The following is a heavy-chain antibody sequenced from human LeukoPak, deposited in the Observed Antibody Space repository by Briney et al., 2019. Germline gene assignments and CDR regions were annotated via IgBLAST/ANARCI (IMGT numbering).Heavy chain of an antibody. D-gene: IGHD2-2*01. Sequence: KTSQTLSLTCTVSGGSISIGSYYWSWIRQPAGRGLEWIGRIYTSGRTNYNPSLKNRVTISVDTSKNQFSLKLSSVTAADTAVYYCAGLLLSGEYYYYYGMDVWGQGTTVTASS. V-gene: IGHV4-61*02. J-gene: IGHJ6*02. CDR2: IYTSGRT. CDR3: AGLLLSGEYYYYYGMDV. CDR1: GGSISIGSYY.